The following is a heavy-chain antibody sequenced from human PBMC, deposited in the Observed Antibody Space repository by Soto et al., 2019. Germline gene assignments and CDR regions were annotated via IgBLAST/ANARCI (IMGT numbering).Heavy chain of an antibody. CDR2: IIPILGIA. CDR1: GGTFSSYT. D-gene: IGHD3-3*01. J-gene: IGHJ5*02. Sequence: ASVKVSCKASGGTFSSYTISWVRQAPGQGLEWMGRIIPILGIANYAQKFQGRVTITADKSTSTAYMELSSLRSEDTAVYYCAAITIFGVVISGHWFDPWGQGTLVTVSS. V-gene: IGHV1-69*02. CDR3: AAITIFGVVISGHWFDP.